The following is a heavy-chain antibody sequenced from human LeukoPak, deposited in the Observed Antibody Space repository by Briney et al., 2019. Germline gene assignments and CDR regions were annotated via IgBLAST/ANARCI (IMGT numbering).Heavy chain of an antibody. Sequence: SVKVSCKASGGTFNSYAISWVRQAPGQGLEWMGGIIPIFGTANYAQKFQGRVTITADESTSTAYMELSSLRSEDTAVYYCAREIRYSSGWYLDYWGQGTLVTVSS. V-gene: IGHV1-69*01. CDR3: AREIRYSSGWYLDY. CDR1: GGTFNSYA. CDR2: IIPIFGTA. D-gene: IGHD6-19*01. J-gene: IGHJ4*02.